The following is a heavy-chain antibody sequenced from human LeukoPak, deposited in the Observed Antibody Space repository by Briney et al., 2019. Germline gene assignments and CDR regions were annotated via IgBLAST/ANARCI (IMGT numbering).Heavy chain of an antibody. CDR3: ARDRHVVVPAALFDP. CDR1: GYTFTSYY. Sequence: ASVKVSCKASGYTFTSYYMHWVRQAPGQGLEWMGVINPSGGSTSYAQKFQGRVTMTRDMSTSTVYMELSSLRSEDTAVYYCARDRHVVVPAALFDPWGQGTLVTVSS. CDR2: INPSGGST. D-gene: IGHD2-2*01. V-gene: IGHV1-46*01. J-gene: IGHJ5*02.